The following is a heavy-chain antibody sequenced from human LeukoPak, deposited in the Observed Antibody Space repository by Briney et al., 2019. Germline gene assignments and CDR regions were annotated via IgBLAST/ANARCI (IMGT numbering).Heavy chain of an antibody. D-gene: IGHD3-10*01. J-gene: IGHJ3*02. CDR2: ISYDGSNK. CDR1: GFTFSRYG. Sequence: PGGSLRLSCAASGFTFSRYGMHWVRQAPGKGLEWVAVISYDGSNKYYADSVKGRFTISRDNSKNTLYPQMNSLRAEDTAVYYCAKDSGIWFGEVEDAFDIWGQGTMVTVSS. V-gene: IGHV3-30*18. CDR3: AKDSGIWFGEVEDAFDI.